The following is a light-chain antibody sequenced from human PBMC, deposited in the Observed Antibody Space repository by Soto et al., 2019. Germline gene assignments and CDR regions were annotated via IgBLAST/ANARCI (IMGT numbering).Light chain of an antibody. CDR2: GAS. Sequence: EIVLTQSQGTLSLSPGERATLSCRASQSVSSSYLAWYQQKPGQAPRLLIYGASSRATGIPDRFSGSESGTDFTLTISRLEPEDFAVDYCQQYCSSPLTFGGGTKVEIK. J-gene: IGKJ4*01. CDR1: QSVSSSY. V-gene: IGKV3-20*01. CDR3: QQYCSSPLT.